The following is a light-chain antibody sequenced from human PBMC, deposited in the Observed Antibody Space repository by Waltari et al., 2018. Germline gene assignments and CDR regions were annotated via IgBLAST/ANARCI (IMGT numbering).Light chain of an antibody. V-gene: IGKV1-39*01. J-gene: IGKJ2*01. CDR2: AAS. Sequence: DIVLTQSPGTLSLTPGERVTITCRASQSISSYLNWYQQKPGKAPKLLIYAASSLQSGVPSRFSGSGSGTDFTLTISSLQPEDFATYYCQQSYSTPYTFGQGTKLEIK. CDR1: QSISSY. CDR3: QQSYSTPYT.